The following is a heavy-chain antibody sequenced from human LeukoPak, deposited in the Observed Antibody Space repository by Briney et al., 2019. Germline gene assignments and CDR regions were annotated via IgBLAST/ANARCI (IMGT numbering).Heavy chain of an antibody. V-gene: IGHV4-61*05. Sequence: SETLSLTCTVSGGSISSSSYYWGWIRQSPGKGLEWIGYIYYSGSTNYNPSLRSRVTMALDTSKNQFSLKLRSVTAADTAVYYCARGGRLVAYYYDSSGLPDYWGQGTLVTVSS. D-gene: IGHD3-22*01. CDR1: GGSISSSSYY. J-gene: IGHJ4*02. CDR3: ARGGRLVAYYYDSSGLPDY. CDR2: IYYSGST.